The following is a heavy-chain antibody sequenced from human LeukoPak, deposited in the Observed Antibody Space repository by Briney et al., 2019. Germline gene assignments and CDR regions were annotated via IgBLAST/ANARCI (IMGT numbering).Heavy chain of an antibody. J-gene: IGHJ6*02. CDR2: INHSGST. CDR1: GGSFSGYY. Sequence: SETLSLTCAVYGGSFSGYYWSWIRQPPGKELEWIGEINHSGSTNYNPSLKSRVTISVDTSKNQFSLKLSSVTAADTAVYYCARANIAVAGTYYYGMDVWGQGTTVTVSS. CDR3: ARANIAVAGTYYYGMDV. D-gene: IGHD6-19*01. V-gene: IGHV4-34*01.